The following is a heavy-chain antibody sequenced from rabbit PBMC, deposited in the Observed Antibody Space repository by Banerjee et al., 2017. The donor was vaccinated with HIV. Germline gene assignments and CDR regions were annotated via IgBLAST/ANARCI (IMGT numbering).Heavy chain of an antibody. J-gene: IGHJ5*01. CDR1: GFSFSSSYY. V-gene: IGHV1S40*01. CDR3: ARELASYDDYGDRIPDWLDL. Sequence: QSLEESGGDLVKPGASLTLTCTASGFSFSSSYYMCWVRQAPGKGLEWIACIYAGSSGSTYYASWAKGRFTISKTSSTTVTLQMTSLTAADTATYFCARELASYDDYGDRIPDWLDLWGPGTLVTVS. D-gene: IGHD2-1*01. CDR2: IYAGSSGST.